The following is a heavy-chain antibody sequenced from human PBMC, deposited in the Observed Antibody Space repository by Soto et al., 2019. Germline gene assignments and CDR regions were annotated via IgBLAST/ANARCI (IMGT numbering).Heavy chain of an antibody. V-gene: IGHV1-2*04. Sequence: WASVKVSCKASGYTFTGYYMHWVRQAPGQGLEWMGWINPNSGGTNYAQKFQGWVTMTRDTSISTAYMELSRLRSDDTAVYYCARGQGSTQQPSPQFYYYYYYGMDVWGQGTTVTVSS. D-gene: IGHD6-13*01. CDR3: ARGQGSTQQPSPQFYYYYYYGMDV. CDR1: GYTFTGYY. J-gene: IGHJ6*02. CDR2: INPNSGGT.